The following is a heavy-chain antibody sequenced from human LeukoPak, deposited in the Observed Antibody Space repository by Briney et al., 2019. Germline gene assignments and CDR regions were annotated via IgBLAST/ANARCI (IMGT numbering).Heavy chain of an antibody. CDR2: IIPIFGTA. Sequence: ASVKVSCKASGYTFTGYYMHWVRQAPGQGLEWMGGIIPIFGTANYAQKFQGRVTITADESTSTAYMELSNLRSEDTAVYYCARVRNYDILTGQGDDAFDIWGQGTMVTVSS. D-gene: IGHD3-9*01. V-gene: IGHV1-69*13. CDR1: GYTFTGYY. J-gene: IGHJ3*02. CDR3: ARVRNYDILTGQGDDAFDI.